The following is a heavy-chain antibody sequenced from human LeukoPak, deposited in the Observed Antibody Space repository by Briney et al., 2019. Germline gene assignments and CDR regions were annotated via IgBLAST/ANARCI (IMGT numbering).Heavy chain of an antibody. J-gene: IGHJ3*02. V-gene: IGHV1-24*01. CDR1: RYTLTELS. CDR2: FDPEDGET. D-gene: IGHD2-2*01. Sequence: GASVKVSCKVSRYTLTELSMHWVRQAPGKGLEWMGGFDPEDGETIYAQKFQGRVTMTEDTSTDTAYMELSSLRSEDTAVYYCATGGPYIVVVPAAPHAFDIWGQGTMVTVSS. CDR3: ATGGPYIVVVPAAPHAFDI.